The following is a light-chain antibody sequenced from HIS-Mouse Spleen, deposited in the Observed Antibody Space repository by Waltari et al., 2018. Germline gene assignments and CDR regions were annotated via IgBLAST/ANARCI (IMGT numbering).Light chain of an antibody. CDR3: SSYTSSSTYV. CDR2: EVS. J-gene: IGLJ1*01. Sequence: QSALTQPASVSGSPGQSITISCTGTSSDVGGYNYFSWYQQHPGKAPKLMIYEVSNRPSGVSNLFSGSKSGNTASLTISGLQAEDEADYYCSSYTSSSTYVFGTGTKVTVL. V-gene: IGLV2-14*01. CDR1: SSDVGGYNY.